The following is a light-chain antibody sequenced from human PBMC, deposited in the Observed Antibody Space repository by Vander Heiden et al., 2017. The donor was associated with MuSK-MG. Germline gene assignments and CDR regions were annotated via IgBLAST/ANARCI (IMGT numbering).Light chain of an antibody. V-gene: IGLV1-44*01. CDR2: SDI. J-gene: IGLJ2*01. CDR3: AAWDDSLNGVV. CDR1: SSNSGSNT. Sequence: QSVLTQPPSASGTPGQRVTLSCSGSSSNSGSNTVKWYQQPPVTAPRLLIDSDIQRPSAVPDRFSGAKSASSASLASGGLQAEEDADYYWAAWDDSLNGVVFGEGTKLTVL.